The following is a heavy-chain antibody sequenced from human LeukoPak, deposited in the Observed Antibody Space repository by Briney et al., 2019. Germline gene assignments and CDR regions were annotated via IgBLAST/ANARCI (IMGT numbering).Heavy chain of an antibody. Sequence: GASVKVSCKASGGTFSSYAISWVRQAPGQGLEWMGGIIPIFGTANYAQKFQGRVTITTDESTSTAYMELSSLRSEDTAVYYCARGRMKWELIVDAFDIWGQGTMVTVSS. CDR2: IIPIFGTA. CDR1: GGTFSSYA. CDR3: ARGRMKWELIVDAFDI. V-gene: IGHV1-69*05. J-gene: IGHJ3*02. D-gene: IGHD1-26*01.